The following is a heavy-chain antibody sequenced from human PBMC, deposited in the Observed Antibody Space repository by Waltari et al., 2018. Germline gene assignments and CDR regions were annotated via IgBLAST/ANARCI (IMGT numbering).Heavy chain of an antibody. CDR3: ARDWKCSGSGGGFED. Sequence: DVQLLESGGELVQPGGSLRISCAASGFTFDSSALPCVRQVPGKGLEWFSTVSGGGSRTYYADSMKGRFTISRDNSNNMLFLEMSGLRADDTAVYYCARDWKCSGSGGGFEDWGQGTLVTVSS. D-gene: IGHD3-10*01. J-gene: IGHJ4*02. CDR1: GFTFDSSA. CDR2: VSGGGSRT. V-gene: IGHV3-23*01.